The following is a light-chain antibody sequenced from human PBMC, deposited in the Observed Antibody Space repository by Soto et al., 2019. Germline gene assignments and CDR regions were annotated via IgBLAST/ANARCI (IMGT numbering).Light chain of an antibody. J-gene: IGKJ5*01. V-gene: IGKV3-11*01. Sequence: EIVLTQSPATLSLSPGERATLSCRASQSVSRYLAWYQQKPGQAPRLLIYDASNRATGIPARFSGSGSGTDFTLTISSLEPEDFATYYCQQYNNWPRTFGQGTRLEIK. CDR3: QQYNNWPRT. CDR1: QSVSRY. CDR2: DAS.